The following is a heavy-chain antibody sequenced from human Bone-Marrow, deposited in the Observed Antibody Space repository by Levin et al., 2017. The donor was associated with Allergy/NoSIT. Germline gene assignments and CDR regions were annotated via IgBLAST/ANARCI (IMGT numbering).Heavy chain of an antibody. Sequence: PGGSLRLSCAASGFTFSSYVMSWVRQAPGKGLEWVSSISGFGDYTYYADSVKGRFTISRDDSKNTLFLQMNTLRVDDTAIYYCAKEPGGTNYGDSWGQGTLVTVSS. J-gene: IGHJ5*01. CDR3: AKEPGGTNYGDS. CDR1: GFTFSSYV. D-gene: IGHD4/OR15-4a*01. CDR2: ISGFGDYT. V-gene: IGHV3-23*01.